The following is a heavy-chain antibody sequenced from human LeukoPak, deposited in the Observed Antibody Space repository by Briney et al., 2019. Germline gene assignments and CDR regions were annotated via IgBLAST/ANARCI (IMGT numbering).Heavy chain of an antibody. J-gene: IGHJ4*02. CDR1: GFTFSDYY. CDR3: ARTMVRGVHFDY. Sequence: GGSLRLSCAASGFTFSDYYMSWIRQAPGKGLEWGSYISSSGSTIYYADSVKGRFTISRDNAKNSLYLQMNSLRAEDTAVYYCARTMVRGVHFDYWGQGTLVTVSS. CDR2: ISSSGSTI. D-gene: IGHD3-10*01. V-gene: IGHV3-11*01.